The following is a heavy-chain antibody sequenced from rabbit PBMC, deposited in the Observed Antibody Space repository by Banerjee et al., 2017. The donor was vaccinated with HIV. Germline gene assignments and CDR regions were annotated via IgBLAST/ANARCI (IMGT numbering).Heavy chain of an antibody. CDR2: INAGSSAIT. CDR3: ARTDYAGYNYGWTRADL. D-gene: IGHD7-1*01. V-gene: IGHV1S40*01. CDR1: GFTFSTYW. Sequence: QSLEESGGDLVKPGASLTLTCTASGFTFSTYWMCWVRQAPGKGLEWIACINAGSSAITFYASWVNGRFTISRSTSLNTVDLKMTSLTAADTATYFCARTDYAGYNYGWTRADLWGQGTLVTVS. J-gene: IGHJ3*01.